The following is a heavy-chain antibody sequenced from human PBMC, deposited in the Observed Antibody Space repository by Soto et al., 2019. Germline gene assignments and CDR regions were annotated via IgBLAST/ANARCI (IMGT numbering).Heavy chain of an antibody. V-gene: IGHV4-39*02. Sequence: SETLSLTCTVSGGSISSSSYYWGWIRQPPRKGLEWIGSIYYSGNTYYTPSLKSRVTISVDTSKNQFSLKLSSVTAADTAVYYCAREGGRYCTGGSCQVDYWGQGTLVTVSS. D-gene: IGHD2-15*01. CDR2: IYYSGNT. J-gene: IGHJ4*02. CDR1: GGSISSSSYY. CDR3: AREGGRYCTGGSCQVDY.